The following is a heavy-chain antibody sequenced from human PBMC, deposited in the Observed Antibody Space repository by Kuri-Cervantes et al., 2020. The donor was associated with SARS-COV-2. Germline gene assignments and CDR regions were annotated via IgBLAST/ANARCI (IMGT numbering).Heavy chain of an antibody. CDR2: ISAYNGNT. J-gene: IGHJ3*02. D-gene: IGHD1-26*01. CDR3: ARGEGAAPDLDAFDI. Sequence: ASVKVSCKASGYTFTSYGISWVRQAPGQWLEWMGWISAYNGNTNYAQKLQGRVTMTTDTSTSTAYMELRSLRSDDTAVYYCARGEGAAPDLDAFDIWGQGTMVTVSS. CDR1: GYTFTSYG. V-gene: IGHV1-18*01.